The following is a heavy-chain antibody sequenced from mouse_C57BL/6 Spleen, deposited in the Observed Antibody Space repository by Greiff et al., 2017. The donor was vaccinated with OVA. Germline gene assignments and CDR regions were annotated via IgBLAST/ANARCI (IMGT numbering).Heavy chain of an antibody. CDR1: GYTFTSYW. Sequence: QVQLQQSGAELAKPGASVKLSCKASGYTFTSYWMHWVKQRPGQGLEWIGYINPSSGYTKYNQKFKDKATLTADKSSSTAYMQLSSLTYEDSAVYYCARANYGSSLCFDYWGQGTTLTVSS. CDR2: INPSSGYT. J-gene: IGHJ2*01. V-gene: IGHV1-7*01. CDR3: ARANYGSSLCFDY. D-gene: IGHD1-1*01.